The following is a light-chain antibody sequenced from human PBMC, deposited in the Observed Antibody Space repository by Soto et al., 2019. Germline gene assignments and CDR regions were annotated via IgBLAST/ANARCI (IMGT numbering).Light chain of an antibody. V-gene: IGKV1-5*01. J-gene: IGKJ1*01. CDR1: QSISTW. CDR2: DAS. CDR3: QQYMNYGT. Sequence: DIQMTQSPSTLSAYLGDRVTFTCRASQSISTWLAWYQQKPGTAPKLLIYDASRVQSDVPSRCSGSGAGTEFPLIISAQQADDFASYYCQQYMNYGTFGHGTKVEIK.